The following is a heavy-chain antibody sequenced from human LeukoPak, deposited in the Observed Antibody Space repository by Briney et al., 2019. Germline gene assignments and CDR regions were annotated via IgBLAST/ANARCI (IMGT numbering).Heavy chain of an antibody. D-gene: IGHD3-10*01. V-gene: IGHV3-7*01. CDR2: IKQDGSEK. J-gene: IGHJ4*02. CDR1: GFTFSSYW. Sequence: PGGSLRLSCAASGFTFSSYWMSWVRQAPGKGLEWVANIKQDGSEKYYVDSVKGRFTTSRDNAKNSLYLQMNSLRAEDTAVYYCAKGTDYYGSGSYYYFDYWGQGTLVTVSS. CDR3: AKGTDYYGSGSYYYFDY.